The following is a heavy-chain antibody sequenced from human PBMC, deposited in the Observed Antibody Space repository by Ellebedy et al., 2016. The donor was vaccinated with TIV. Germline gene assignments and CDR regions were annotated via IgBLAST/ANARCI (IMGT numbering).Heavy chain of an antibody. Sequence: GESLKISXAASGFTFSSYGMHWVRQAPGKGLEWVAVIWYDGSNKYYADSVKGRFTISRDNSKNTLYLQMNSLRAEDTAVYYCASFLYYDWGFDYWGQGTLVTVSS. J-gene: IGHJ4*02. V-gene: IGHV3-33*08. D-gene: IGHD3-16*01. CDR3: ASFLYYDWGFDY. CDR2: IWYDGSNK. CDR1: GFTFSSYG.